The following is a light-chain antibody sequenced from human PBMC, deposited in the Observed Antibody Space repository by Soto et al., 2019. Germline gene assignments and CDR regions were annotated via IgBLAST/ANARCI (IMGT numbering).Light chain of an antibody. J-gene: IGKJ1*01. CDR1: QSVRSN. CDR2: VAS. V-gene: IGKV3-15*01. CDR3: QQYNNLPPGT. Sequence: EIVMTQSPATLSASPGERATLPCRASQSVRSNLAWYQQKPGQAPRLLIYVASTRATGIPARFSGSGSGTEFTLTISSLQSEDFAVYYCQQYNNLPPGTFGQGTKVEIK.